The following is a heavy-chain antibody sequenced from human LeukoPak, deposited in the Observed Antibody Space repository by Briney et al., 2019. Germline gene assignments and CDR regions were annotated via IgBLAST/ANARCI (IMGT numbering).Heavy chain of an antibody. J-gene: IGHJ3*02. Sequence: SETLSLTCTVSGGSISSYYWSWIRQPPGKGLEWIGYIYYSGSTNYNPSLKSRVTISVDTSKSQFSLKLSSVTAADTAVYYCAREVGATVDGAFDIWGQGTMVTVSS. CDR1: GGSISSYY. CDR2: IYYSGST. CDR3: AREVGATVDGAFDI. D-gene: IGHD1-26*01. V-gene: IGHV4-59*01.